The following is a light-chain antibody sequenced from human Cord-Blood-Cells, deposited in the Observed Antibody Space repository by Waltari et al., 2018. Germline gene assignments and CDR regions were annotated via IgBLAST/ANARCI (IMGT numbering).Light chain of an antibody. J-gene: IGKJ2*01. CDR2: WAS. CDR1: QSVLYSSNNKNY. Sequence: DIVMTQSPDSLPVSLGERATINGKSSQSVLYSSNNKNYLAWYQQKPGHTPKLLIYWASTRESGVPDRFSGSGSGTDFTLTISSLQAEDVAVYYCQQYYSTPYTFGQGTKLEIK. V-gene: IGKV4-1*01. CDR3: QQYYSTPYT.